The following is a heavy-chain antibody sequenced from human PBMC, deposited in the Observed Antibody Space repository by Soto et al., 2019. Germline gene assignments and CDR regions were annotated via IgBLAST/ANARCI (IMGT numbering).Heavy chain of an antibody. J-gene: IGHJ5*02. D-gene: IGHD2-2*01. CDR3: ARGRYCISTSCSRLNWIDP. CDR2: IYSSENT. Sequence: PSETLSLTCTVSGGSVSSNSYPWGWIRQSPGKGLEWIGSIYSSENTYYNPSLQSRVTISVDTSKNQFSLRLTSVTAADTAVYYCARGRYCISTSCSRLNWIDPRGQGTLVTVSS. CDR1: GGSVSSNSYP. V-gene: IGHV4-39*07.